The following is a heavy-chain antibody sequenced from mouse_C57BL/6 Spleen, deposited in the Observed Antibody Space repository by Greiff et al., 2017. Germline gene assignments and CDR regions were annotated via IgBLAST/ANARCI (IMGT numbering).Heavy chain of an antibody. V-gene: IGHV1-26*01. Sequence: VQLQQSGPELVKPGASVKISCKASGYTFTDYYMNWVKQSHGKSLEWIGDINPNNGGTSYNQKFKGKATLTVDKSSSTAYMEPRSLTSEDSAVYYCANNIHLDDCYNAYDFDYWGQGTTLTVSS. J-gene: IGHJ2*01. CDR3: ANNIHLDDCYNAYDFDY. CDR2: INPNNGGT. CDR1: GYTFTDYY. D-gene: IGHD2-3*01.